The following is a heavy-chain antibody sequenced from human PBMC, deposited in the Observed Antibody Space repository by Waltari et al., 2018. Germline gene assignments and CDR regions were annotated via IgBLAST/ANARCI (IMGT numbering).Heavy chain of an antibody. J-gene: IGHJ4*02. D-gene: IGHD1-26*01. CDR3: ALGVGANFDY. V-gene: IGHV1-46*03. CDR2: INPSGGST. Sequence: QVQLVQSGAEVKKPGASVKVSCKASGYTFTSYYMHWVRQAPGQGLEWMGIINPSGGSTRYAQKFQGRVTMTRDTATSTVYMELSSLRSEDTAVYYCALGVGANFDYWGQGTLVTVSS. CDR1: GYTFTSYY.